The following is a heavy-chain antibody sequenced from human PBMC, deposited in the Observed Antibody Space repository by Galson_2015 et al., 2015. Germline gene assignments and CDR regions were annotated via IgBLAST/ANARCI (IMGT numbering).Heavy chain of an antibody. J-gene: IGHJ6*02. CDR2: INSDGSST. CDR1: GFTFSSYW. D-gene: IGHD2-2*01. Sequence: SLRLSCAASGFTFSSYWMHWVRQAPGKGLEWVSLINSDGSSTSYADSVKGRFTISRDNAKNTLYLQMNSLRAEDTAVYYCAREYQLLFSGMDVWVQVTPVTVSS. V-gene: IGHV3-74*01. CDR3: AREYQLLFSGMDV.